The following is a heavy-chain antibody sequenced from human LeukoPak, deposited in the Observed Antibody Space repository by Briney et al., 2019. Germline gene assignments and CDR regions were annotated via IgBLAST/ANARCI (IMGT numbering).Heavy chain of an antibody. CDR2: INPSGGST. CDR3: ARVGSRYADAFDI. CDR1: GYTFTVYY. J-gene: IGHJ3*02. D-gene: IGHD5-12*01. Sequence: ASVKVSCKASGYTFTVYYMHWVRQAPGQGLEWMGIINPSGGSTSYAQKFQGRVTMTRDTSTSTVYMELSSLRSEDTAVYYCARVGSRYADAFDIWGQGTMVTVSS. V-gene: IGHV1-46*01.